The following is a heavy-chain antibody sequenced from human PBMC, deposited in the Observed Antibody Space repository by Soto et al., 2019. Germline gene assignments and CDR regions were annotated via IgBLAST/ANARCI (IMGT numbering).Heavy chain of an antibody. CDR2: INSDGSNT. J-gene: IGHJ5*01. CDR1: GFALRSSW. D-gene: IGHD1-26*01. V-gene: IGHV3-74*01. CDR3: ARDVGGSTWPISWFES. Sequence: VHLVESGGGLVQPGGALRLSCAASGFALRSSWMHWVRQVPGKGLVWVSRINSDGSNTAYADSVKGRFTISKDHAKNSLDLQMYILRVEDTAVYYCARDVGGSTWPISWFESWGQGPLVTVSS.